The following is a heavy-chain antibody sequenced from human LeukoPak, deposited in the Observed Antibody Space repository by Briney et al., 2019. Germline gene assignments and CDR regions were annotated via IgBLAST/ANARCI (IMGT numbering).Heavy chain of an antibody. CDR3: ARSIAAAGPAFFDY. CDR2: IDWDDDK. J-gene: IGHJ4*02. V-gene: IGHV2-70*11. Sequence: RESGPALVKPTQTLTLTCTFSGFSLSTSGMCVSWIRQPPGKALEWLARIDWDDDKYYSTSLKTRLTISKDTSKNQVVLTMTNMDPVDTATYHCARSIAAAGPAFFDYWGQGTLVTVSS. D-gene: IGHD6-13*01. CDR1: GFSLSTSGMC.